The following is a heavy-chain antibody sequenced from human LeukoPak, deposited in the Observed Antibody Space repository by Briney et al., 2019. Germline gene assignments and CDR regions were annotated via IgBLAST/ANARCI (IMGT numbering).Heavy chain of an antibody. CDR3: ARGGLIAVARDY. J-gene: IGHJ4*02. D-gene: IGHD6-19*01. V-gene: IGHV1-8*01. CDR1: GYTFTSYD. CDR2: MNPNSGNT. Sequence: GASVKVSCKASGYTFTSYDINWVRQATGQGLVWMGWMNPNSGNTGYAQKFQGRVTMTRNTSISTAYMELSSLRSEDTAVYYCARGGLIAVARDYWGQGTLVTVSS.